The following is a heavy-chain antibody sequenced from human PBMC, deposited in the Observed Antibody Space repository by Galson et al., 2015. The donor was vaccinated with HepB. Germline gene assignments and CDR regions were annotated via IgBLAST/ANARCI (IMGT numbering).Heavy chain of an antibody. D-gene: IGHD1-14*01. CDR3: TRGPYNTYGLFEN. CDR1: GFTFSRDW. V-gene: IGHV3-74*01. J-gene: IGHJ1*01. CDR2: ISGDGRAT. Sequence: SLRLSCAASGFTFSRDWIHWVRQAPGKGLVWLSRISGDGRATNYADSVKGRVTISRDNAKNTVFLQMSSLRVEDTAVYYCTRGPYNTYGLFENWGQGALVIVSS.